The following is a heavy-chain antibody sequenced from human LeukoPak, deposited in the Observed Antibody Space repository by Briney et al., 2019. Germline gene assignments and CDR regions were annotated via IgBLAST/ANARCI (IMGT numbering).Heavy chain of an antibody. D-gene: IGHD3-22*01. CDR2: IKQDGSEK. J-gene: IGHJ1*01. V-gene: IGHV3-7*01. CDR1: GFTFSSYW. Sequence: PGGSLRLSCVASGFTFSSYWMSWVRQAPGKGLEWVANIKQDGSEKYYVASVKGRFTISRDNAKNSLFLQMNSLRAEDTAVYYCATYDSSDYGSEYFQHWGQGTLVTVSS. CDR3: ATYDSSDYGSEYFQH.